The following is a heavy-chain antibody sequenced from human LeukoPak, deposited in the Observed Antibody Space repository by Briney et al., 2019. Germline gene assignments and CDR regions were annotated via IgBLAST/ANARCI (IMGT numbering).Heavy chain of an antibody. Sequence: GESLKISCKGSGYSFTSYWIGWVRQMPGKGLEWMGIIYPGDSDTRYSPSLQGQVTISADKSISTAYLQWSSLKASDTAMYYCAGWGGGYCSSTSCFDAFDIWGQGTMVTVSS. CDR3: AGWGGGYCSSTSCFDAFDI. CDR2: IYPGDSDT. CDR1: GYSFTSYW. J-gene: IGHJ3*02. V-gene: IGHV5-51*01. D-gene: IGHD2-2*01.